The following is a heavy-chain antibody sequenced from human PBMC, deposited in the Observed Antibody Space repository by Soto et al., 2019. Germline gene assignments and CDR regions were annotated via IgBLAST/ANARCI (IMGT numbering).Heavy chain of an antibody. J-gene: IGHJ6*02. Sequence: ASVKVSCKASGYTFSSYGINWVRQAPGQGLEWLGWISPYDGNTKYAQILQGRVSMTTDTSTKTAYMEVRSLRSDDTAVYYCARGGYYDSSGARNYHYYGMNVWGQGTTVTVSS. CDR1: GYTFSSYG. CDR3: ARGGYYDSSGARNYHYYGMNV. V-gene: IGHV1-18*01. D-gene: IGHD3-22*01. CDR2: ISPYDGNT.